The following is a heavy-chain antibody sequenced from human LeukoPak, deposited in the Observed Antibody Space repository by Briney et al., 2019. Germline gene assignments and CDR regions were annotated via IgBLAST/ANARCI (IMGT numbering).Heavy chain of an antibody. CDR1: GFSFSNYN. CDR2: INQDESDK. Sequence: GGSLRLSCMASGFSFSNYNVNWVRQAPGKGLEWVGWINQDESDKQYVDSVKGRFTISRDNAKNSIYLQMNSLRAEDTAVYYCARPPGRAFDIWGQGTMVTVSS. J-gene: IGHJ3*02. V-gene: IGHV3-7*01. D-gene: IGHD2-15*01. CDR3: ARPPGRAFDI.